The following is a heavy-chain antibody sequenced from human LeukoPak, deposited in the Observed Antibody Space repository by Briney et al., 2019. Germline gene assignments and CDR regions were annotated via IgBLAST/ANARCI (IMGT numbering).Heavy chain of an antibody. J-gene: IGHJ4*02. V-gene: IGHV1-46*01. Sequence: ASVKVSCKASGYTFTSYYMYWVRQAPGQGLEWMGIINPSGGTTTYAQKFQGRVTMTRDTSTSTVYMELSSLRSEDTAVYYCARVDSGSYSYFDYWGQGTLVTVSS. D-gene: IGHD1-26*01. CDR1: GYTFTSYY. CDR2: INPSGGTT. CDR3: ARVDSGSYSYFDY.